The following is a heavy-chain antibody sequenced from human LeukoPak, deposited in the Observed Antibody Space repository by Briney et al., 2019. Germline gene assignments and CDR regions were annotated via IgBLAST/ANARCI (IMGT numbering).Heavy chain of an antibody. CDR2: ISSSSSYI. CDR1: GFTFSSNY. J-gene: IGHJ4*02. CDR3: ATYSTDDFDY. D-gene: IGHD2/OR15-2a*01. V-gene: IGHV3-21*01. Sequence: GGSLRLSCAASGFTFSSNYMNWVRQAPGKGLEWVSSISSSSSYIYYADSVKGRFTISRDNAKNSLYLQMNSLRAEDTAVYYCATYSTDDFDYWGQGTLVTVSS.